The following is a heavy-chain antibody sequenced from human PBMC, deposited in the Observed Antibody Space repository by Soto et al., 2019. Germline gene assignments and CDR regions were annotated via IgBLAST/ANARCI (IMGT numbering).Heavy chain of an antibody. CDR3: ARVISAAGPYYYYYYGMDV. V-gene: IGHV1-46*01. CDR1: GYTFTSYY. CDR2: INPSGGST. D-gene: IGHD6-13*01. Sequence: GASVKVSCKASGYTFTSYYMHWVRQAPGQGLEWMGIINPSGGSTSYAQKLQGRVTMTRDTSTSTVYMELSSLRSEDTAVYYCARVISAAGPYYYYYYGMDVWGQGTTVTVSS. J-gene: IGHJ6*02.